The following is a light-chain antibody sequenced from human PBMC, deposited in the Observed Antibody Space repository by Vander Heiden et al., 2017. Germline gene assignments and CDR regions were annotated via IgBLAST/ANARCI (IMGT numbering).Light chain of an antibody. Sequence: SYELTQPPSVSVSPGQTAIITCSGDKLGDKYACWYQQKPGQSPVLVIYQDSKRPSGIPERFSGSNSGNTATLTISGTQAIDEADYYCQAWDSSIYVVFGGGTKLTVL. CDR1: KLGDKY. CDR3: QAWDSSIYVV. CDR2: QDS. V-gene: IGLV3-1*01. J-gene: IGLJ2*01.